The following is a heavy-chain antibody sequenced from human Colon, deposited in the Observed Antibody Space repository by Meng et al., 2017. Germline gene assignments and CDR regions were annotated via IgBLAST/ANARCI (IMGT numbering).Heavy chain of an antibody. CDR2: INPNTGGT. Sequence: QVQLVQSGAEVKNPGASVKVYCKASGYSFIGYHLHWARQAPGQGLEWVGRINPNTGGTNYAQKFQGRVTLTSDTSMSIAYMEMSSLISDDTAVYYCARVPFYYDRSGFYLDSWGQGTLVTVSS. J-gene: IGHJ4*02. D-gene: IGHD3-22*01. CDR1: GYSFIGYH. V-gene: IGHV1-2*06. CDR3: ARVPFYYDRSGFYLDS.